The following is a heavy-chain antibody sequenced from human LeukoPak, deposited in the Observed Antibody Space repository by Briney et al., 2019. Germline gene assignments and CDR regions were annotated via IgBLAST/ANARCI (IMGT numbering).Heavy chain of an antibody. CDR1: GFTFSSYS. V-gene: IGHV3-21*01. CDR2: ISSSSSYI. Sequence: GGSLRLSCAASGFTFSSYSMNWVRQAPGKGLEWVSSISSSSSYIYYADSVKGRFTISRDNAKNSLYLQMNSLRAEDTAVYYCARDLIAPPRSRGGLDYWGQGTLVTVSS. CDR3: ARDLIAPPRSRGGLDY. J-gene: IGHJ4*02. D-gene: IGHD3-10*01.